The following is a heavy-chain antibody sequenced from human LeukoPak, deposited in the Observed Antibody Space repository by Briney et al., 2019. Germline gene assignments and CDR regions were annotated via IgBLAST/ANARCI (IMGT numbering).Heavy chain of an antibody. D-gene: IGHD1-14*01. CDR2: INWNGGST. CDR1: GFTSDDYG. Sequence: PGGSLRLSCAASGFTSDDYGMSWVRQAPGKGLEWVSGINWNGGSTGYADSVKGRFTISRDKAKNSLYLQMNSLRAEDTALYYCARELLTGPGFDYWGQGTLVTVSS. V-gene: IGHV3-20*04. J-gene: IGHJ4*02. CDR3: ARELLTGPGFDY.